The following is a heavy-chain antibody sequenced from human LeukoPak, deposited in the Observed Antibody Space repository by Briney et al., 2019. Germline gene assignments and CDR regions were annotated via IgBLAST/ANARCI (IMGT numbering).Heavy chain of an antibody. J-gene: IGHJ4*02. CDR3: ARRDFWRGFDY. CDR2: INPNSGDT. V-gene: IGHV1-2*02. CDR1: GYTFTDYY. Sequence: ASVKVSYKASGYTFTDYYVHWVRQAPGRGLEWMGWINPNSGDTNYALKFQGRVTMTRDTSISTAYMELSRLKSDDTAVYYCARRDFWRGFDYWGQGSLVTVSS. D-gene: IGHD3-3*01.